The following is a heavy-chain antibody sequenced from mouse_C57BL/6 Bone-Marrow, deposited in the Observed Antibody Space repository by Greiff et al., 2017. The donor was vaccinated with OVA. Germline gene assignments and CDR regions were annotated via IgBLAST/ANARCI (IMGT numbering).Heavy chain of an antibody. CDR1: GYTFTDYY. Sequence: QVTLKVSGAELVRPGASVKLSCKASGYTFTDYYISWVKQRPGQGLEWIARIYPGSGNIYYNEKFKGKATLTAEKSSSTAYMQLSSLTSDDSAVYFCARSERLRDYFDYWGQGTTLTVSS. D-gene: IGHD2-2*01. CDR3: ARSERLRDYFDY. J-gene: IGHJ2*01. CDR2: IYPGSGNI. V-gene: IGHV1-76*01.